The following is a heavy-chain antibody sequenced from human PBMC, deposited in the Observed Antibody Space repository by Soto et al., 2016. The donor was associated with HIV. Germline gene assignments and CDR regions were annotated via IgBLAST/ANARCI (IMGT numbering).Heavy chain of an antibody. CDR1: GFTFSSYS. Sequence: VQLVESGGGLVQPGGSLRLSCAASGFTFSSYSMNWVRQAPGKGLEWVSYISSSSTIYYADSVKGRFTISRDNAKNSLYLQMNSLRAEDTAVYYCARDHLDPFEYWGQGTLVTVSS. CDR3: ARDHLDPFEY. V-gene: IGHV3-48*04. J-gene: IGHJ4*02. CDR2: ISSSSTI. D-gene: IGHD3-9*01.